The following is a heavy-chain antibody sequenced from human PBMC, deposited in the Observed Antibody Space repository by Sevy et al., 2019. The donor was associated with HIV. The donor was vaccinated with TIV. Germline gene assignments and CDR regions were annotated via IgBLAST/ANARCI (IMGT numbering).Heavy chain of an antibody. CDR1: GFTVSGNY. Sequence: GGSLRLSCEASGFTVSGNYMAWVRLAPGKGLEWVSLLDSGGSTYYADSVKGRFTISRDNAKNTLYLQMNPLRAEDTAVYFCARDRYYDASGYYYYYYGMDVWGQGTTVTVSS. D-gene: IGHD3-22*01. CDR2: LDSGGST. J-gene: IGHJ6*01. CDR3: ARDRYYDASGYYYYYYGMDV. V-gene: IGHV3-66*01.